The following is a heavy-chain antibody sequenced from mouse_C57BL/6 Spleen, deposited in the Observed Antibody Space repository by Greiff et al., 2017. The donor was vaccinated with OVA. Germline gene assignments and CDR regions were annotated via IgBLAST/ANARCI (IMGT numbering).Heavy chain of an antibody. Sequence: VQLQESGAELVRPGASVTLSCKASGYTFTDYEMHWVKQTPVHGLEWIGAIDPETGGTAYNQKFKGKAILTADKSSSTAYMELRSLTSEDSAVYYCTRVGGKYFVVWGTGPTLTVSS. CDR1: GYTFTDYE. CDR3: TRVGGKYFVV. D-gene: IGHD1-1*02. CDR2: IDPETGGT. V-gene: IGHV1-15*01. J-gene: IGHJ1*03.